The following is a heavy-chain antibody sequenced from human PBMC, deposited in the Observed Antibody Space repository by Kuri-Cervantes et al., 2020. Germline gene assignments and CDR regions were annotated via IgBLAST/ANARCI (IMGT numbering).Heavy chain of an antibody. V-gene: IGHV1-58*01. CDR1: GFTFTSSA. Sequence: SVKVSCKASGFTFTSSAVQWVRQARGQRLEWIGWIVVGSGNTNYAQKFQERVTITRDMSTSTAYMELSSLRSEDTAVYYCARADSFGSSWYYYYGMDVWGQGTTVTVSS. CDR3: ARADSFGSSWYYYYGMDV. D-gene: IGHD6-13*01. J-gene: IGHJ6*02. CDR2: IVVGSGNT.